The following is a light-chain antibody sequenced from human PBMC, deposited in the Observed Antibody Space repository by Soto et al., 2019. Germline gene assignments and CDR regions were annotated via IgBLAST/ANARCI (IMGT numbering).Light chain of an antibody. CDR2: DVS. CDR3: CSYAGSSTWV. CDR1: SSDVGGYNY. J-gene: IGLJ1*01. Sequence: QSALTQPRSVSGSPGQSVTISCTGTSSDVGGYNYVSWYQQHPGKAPKLMIYDVSKRPSGVHDRFCGSKSGYTASLTISGLHAEDEADYCCCSYAGSSTWVFGTGTKVTVL. V-gene: IGLV2-11*01.